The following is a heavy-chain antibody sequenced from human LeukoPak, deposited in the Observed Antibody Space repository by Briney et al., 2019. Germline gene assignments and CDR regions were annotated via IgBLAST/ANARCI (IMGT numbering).Heavy chain of an antibody. CDR1: GFTFSSYS. CDR3: ARFSVGTTGFDY. V-gene: IGHV3-21*01. D-gene: IGHD1-26*01. CDR2: ISSGGNYI. Sequence: GGSLRLSCAASGFTFSSYSMNWVRQVPGKGLEWVSCISSGGNYIYYADSVKGRFTISRDNAKNSLYLQMNSLRAADTAVYYCARFSVGTTGFDYWGQGTLVTVSS. J-gene: IGHJ4*02.